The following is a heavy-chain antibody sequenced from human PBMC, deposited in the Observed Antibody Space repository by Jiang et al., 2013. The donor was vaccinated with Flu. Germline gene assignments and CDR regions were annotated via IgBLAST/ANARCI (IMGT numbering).Heavy chain of an antibody. Sequence: PGLVKPSETLSLTCTVSGGSISSYYRSWIRQPPGKGLEWIGYIYYSGSTNYNPSLKSRVTISVDTSKNQFSLKLSSVTAADTAVYYCARMTSHSVISPKYFQHWGQGTLVTVSS. CDR3: ARMTSHSVISPKYFQH. V-gene: IGHV4-59*01. CDR2: IYYSGST. D-gene: IGHD5/OR15-5a*01. J-gene: IGHJ1*01. CDR1: GGSISSYY.